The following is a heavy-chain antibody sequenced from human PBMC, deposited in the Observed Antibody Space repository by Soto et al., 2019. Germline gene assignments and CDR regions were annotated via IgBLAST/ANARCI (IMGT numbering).Heavy chain of an antibody. CDR2: ISGSGGST. J-gene: IGHJ4*02. V-gene: IGHV3-23*01. CDR1: GFAFNTYA. CDR3: AKTSYYDFWSGYQA. D-gene: IGHD3-3*01. Sequence: PGGSLRLSCAASGFAFNTYAMSWVRQAPGKGLEWVSAISGSGGSTYYADSVKGRFTISRDNSKNTLYLQMNSLRAEDTAVYYCAKTSYYDFWSGYQAWGQGTLVTVSS.